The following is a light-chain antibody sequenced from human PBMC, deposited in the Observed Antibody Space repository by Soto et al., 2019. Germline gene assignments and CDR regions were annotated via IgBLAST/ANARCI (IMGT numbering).Light chain of an antibody. CDR3: QQYGSSLRT. CDR1: QSVSSN. CDR2: GAS. Sequence: EIVMTHSPATLAVSPCERATLSSRASQSVSSNLAWHQQKPGQAPRLLIYGASSRATGIPDRFSGSGSGTDFTLTISRLEPEDFAVYYCQQYGSSLRTFGQGTKVDI. V-gene: IGKV3-20*01. J-gene: IGKJ1*01.